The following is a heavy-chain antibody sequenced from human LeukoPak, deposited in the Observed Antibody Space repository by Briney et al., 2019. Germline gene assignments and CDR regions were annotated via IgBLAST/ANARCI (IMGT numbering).Heavy chain of an antibody. J-gene: IGHJ4*02. Sequence: ASVKVSCKASGYTFTNHAMQWVRQAPGQRLEWMGWINAGNGNTKYSQNFQGRFINTRDTSAGTVYMDLSSLRSVDTAVYYCARGFWNRGTWGPYYFDYWGQGTLVTVSS. CDR3: ARGFWNRGTWGPYYFDY. D-gene: IGHD3-3*01. V-gene: IGHV1-3*01. CDR2: INAGNGNT. CDR1: GYTFTNHA.